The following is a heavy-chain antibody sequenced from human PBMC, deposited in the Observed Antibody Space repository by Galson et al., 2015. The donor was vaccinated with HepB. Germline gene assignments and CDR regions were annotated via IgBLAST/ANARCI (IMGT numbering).Heavy chain of an antibody. D-gene: IGHD1-26*01. CDR2: ISSAGSEK. Sequence: SLRLSCAASSFLRTFAMHWVRQAPGKGLEWVAVISSAGSEKYYAASVKGRFTVSRDNSKNTLYLQMNSLRPEDTAVYYCAKEGDGRAVAPSHPLVYWGRGARVTVSP. V-gene: IGHV3-30*18. CDR3: AKEGDGRAVAPSHPLVY. J-gene: IGHJ4*02. CDR1: SFLRTFA.